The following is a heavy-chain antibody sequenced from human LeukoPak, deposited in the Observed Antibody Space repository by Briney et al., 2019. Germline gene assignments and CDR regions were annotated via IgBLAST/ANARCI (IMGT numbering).Heavy chain of an antibody. J-gene: IGHJ4*02. D-gene: IGHD3-10*01. CDR2: ISSSSTNI. Sequence: GGSLRLSCRASRITFGSYSMNWVRQAPGKGLEWISYISSSSTNIHYSDSVKGRFNVSRNNAENELYLQMNGLRAEDTAVYYCASSTGWGQGTLVIVSS. V-gene: IGHV3-48*01. CDR1: RITFGSYS. CDR3: ASSTG.